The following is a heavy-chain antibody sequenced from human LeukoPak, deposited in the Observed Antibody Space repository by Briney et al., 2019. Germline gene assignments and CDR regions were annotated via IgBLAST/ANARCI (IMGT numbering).Heavy chain of an antibody. V-gene: IGHV1-2*06. Sequence: GASVKVSCKASGYTFTGYYMHWVRQAPGQGLEWMGRINPNSGGTNYAQKFQGRVTMTRDTSISTAYMELSRLRSDDTAVYYCARDSNYDYYYMDVWGKGTTVTVSS. CDR1: GYTFTGYY. J-gene: IGHJ6*03. CDR2: INPNSGGT. D-gene: IGHD4-11*01. CDR3: ARDSNYDYYYMDV.